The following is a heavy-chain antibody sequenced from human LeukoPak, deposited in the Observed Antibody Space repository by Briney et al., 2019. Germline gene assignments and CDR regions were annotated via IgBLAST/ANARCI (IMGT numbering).Heavy chain of an antibody. J-gene: IGHJ6*02. CDR2: MNSNSGNT. CDR1: GGTFSSYA. CDR3: ARDYYDSSGYGIYGMDV. D-gene: IGHD3-22*01. V-gene: IGHV1-8*02. Sequence: ASVKVSCKASGGTFSSYAINWVRQATGQGLEWMGWMNSNSGNTGYAQKFQGRVTMTRNTSISTAYMELSSLRSEDTAVYYCARDYYDSSGYGIYGMDVWGQGTTVTVSS.